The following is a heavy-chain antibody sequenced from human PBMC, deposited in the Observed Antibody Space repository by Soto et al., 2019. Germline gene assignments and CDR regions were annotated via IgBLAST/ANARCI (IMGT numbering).Heavy chain of an antibody. J-gene: IGHJ6*02. D-gene: IGHD6-13*01. Sequence: PGGSLRLSCAASGFTFSSYSMNWVRQAPGKGLEWVSSISSSSSYIYYADSVKGRFTISRDNAKNSLYLQMNSLRAEDTAVYYCARDRVASSWYAGGDYYYYGMDGWGQGTTVTV. CDR2: ISSSSSYI. V-gene: IGHV3-21*01. CDR3: ARDRVASSWYAGGDYYYYGMDG. CDR1: GFTFSSYS.